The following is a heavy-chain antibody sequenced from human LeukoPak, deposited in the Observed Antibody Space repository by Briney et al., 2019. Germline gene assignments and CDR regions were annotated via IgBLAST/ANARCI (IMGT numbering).Heavy chain of an antibody. J-gene: IGHJ4*02. Sequence: SETLSLTCTVSGGSISSYYWSWVRQPPGKGLGWIGYIYYSGSTTYNPSLKSRVTISVDTSKNQFSLKLNSVTAADTAMYYCARGFAYGDTGSFGYWGQGTLVTVSS. D-gene: IGHD4-17*01. V-gene: IGHV4-59*01. CDR3: ARGFAYGDTGSFGY. CDR1: GGSISSYY. CDR2: IYYSGST.